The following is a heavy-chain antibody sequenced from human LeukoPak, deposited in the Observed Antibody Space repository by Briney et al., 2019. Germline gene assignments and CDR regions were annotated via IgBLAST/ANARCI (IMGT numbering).Heavy chain of an antibody. CDR3: AREPEGLSTESH. CDR1: GGIFNHYI. J-gene: IGHJ4*02. Sequence: GPSVKVSCKTSGGIFNHYIISWVRQAPGQGLECVGAIILILDIANYAQKFQGRVAITADTSTSTAYMELSDLGSEDTAVYFCAREPEGLSTESHWGQGTLVTVSS. CDR2: IILILDIA. V-gene: IGHV1-69*10. D-gene: IGHD3-10*01.